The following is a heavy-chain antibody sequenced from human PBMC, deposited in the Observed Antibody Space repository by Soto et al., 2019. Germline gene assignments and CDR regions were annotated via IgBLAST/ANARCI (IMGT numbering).Heavy chain of an antibody. V-gene: IGHV3-7*04. CDR2: IKGDGNEI. CDR3: ARLVSAAANDY. CDR1: GFIFSSYW. D-gene: IGHD1-26*01. Sequence: EVQLVESGGGLVQPGGSLRLSCAASGFIFSSYWMSWVRQAPGKGLEWVANIKGDGNEIYYVDSVKGRFTISRDNAKNSLYLQMNSLRAEDTAVYYCARLVSAAANDYWGQGALVTVSS. J-gene: IGHJ4*02.